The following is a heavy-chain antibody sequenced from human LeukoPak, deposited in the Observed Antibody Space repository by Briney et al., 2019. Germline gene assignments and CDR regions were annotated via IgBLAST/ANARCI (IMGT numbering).Heavy chain of an antibody. CDR2: TYYRSKGYN. CDR3: ARGAYVTGSYDSYYGMDV. D-gene: IGHD3-10*01. J-gene: IGHJ6*02. Sequence: SQTLSLTCAISGDRVSSNRAAWIWIRQSPSRGLAGLGWTYYRSKGYNDYAVSVKSRINITPDTSKNQFSLQLNSVTPEDTAVYYCARGAYVTGSYDSYYGMDVWGQGTTVTVSS. V-gene: IGHV6-1*01. CDR1: GDRVSSNRAA.